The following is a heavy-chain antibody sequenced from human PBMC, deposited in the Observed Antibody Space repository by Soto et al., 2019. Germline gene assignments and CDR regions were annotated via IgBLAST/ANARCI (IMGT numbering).Heavy chain of an antibody. V-gene: IGHV3-48*02. Sequence: EEQLVESGGGLVQPGGSLRLSCAASGFSFSTHYMNWVRQTPGKGLEWVSSINRDSTVIKYADSVKGRFTISRDNAMNSLSPQMNTLRDEDTAVYDCLNGDYYVGLGTLVTVSS. D-gene: IGHD3-16*01. CDR2: INRDSTVI. CDR3: LNGDYY. J-gene: IGHJ4*02. CDR1: GFSFSTHY.